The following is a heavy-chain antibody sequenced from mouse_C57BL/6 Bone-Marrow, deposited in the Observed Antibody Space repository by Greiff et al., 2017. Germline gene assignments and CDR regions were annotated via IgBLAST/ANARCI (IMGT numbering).Heavy chain of an antibody. D-gene: IGHD1-1*01. CDR3: AIGTTTVVATGYFDV. V-gene: IGHV1-74*01. J-gene: IGHJ1*03. CDR1: GYTFTSYW. Sequence: VQLQQPGAELVKPGASVKVSCKASGYTFTSYWMHWVKQRPGQGLEWIGRIHPSDSDTNYNQKLKGKATLTVDKSSSTAYMQLSSLTSEDSAVYYCAIGTTTVVATGYFDVWGTGTTVTVSS. CDR2: IHPSDSDT.